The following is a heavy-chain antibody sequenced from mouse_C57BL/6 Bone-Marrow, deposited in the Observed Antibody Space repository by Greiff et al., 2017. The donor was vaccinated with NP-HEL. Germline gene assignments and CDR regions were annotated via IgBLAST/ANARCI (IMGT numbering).Heavy chain of an antibody. D-gene: IGHD2-1*01. CDR3: VRGRGGNTGYFDY. V-gene: IGHV10-1*01. CDR1: GFSFNTYA. J-gene: IGHJ2*01. Sequence: GGGLVQPKGSLKLSCAASGFSFNTYAMNWVRQAPGKGLEWVARLRSKSNNYATYYADSVKDRFTISRDDSESMLYLQMNNLKAEDTDMYYCVRGRGGNTGYFDYWGQGTTLTVSS. CDR2: LRSKSNNYAT.